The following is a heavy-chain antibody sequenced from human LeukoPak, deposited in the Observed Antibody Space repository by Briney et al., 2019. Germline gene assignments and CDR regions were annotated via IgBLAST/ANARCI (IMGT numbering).Heavy chain of an antibody. D-gene: IGHD3-16*01. Sequence: GGSLRLSCAASGFTFTTYAMSWVRQAPGKELEWVSTLSPSGVRTYYTDSVKGRFTISRDNSKNTQSLQMNSLRAEDTAVYYCAKDDDWGRYKHWGQGTLVTVSS. CDR3: AKDDDWGRYKH. V-gene: IGHV3-23*01. CDR1: GFTFTTYA. CDR2: LSPSGVRT. J-gene: IGHJ1*01.